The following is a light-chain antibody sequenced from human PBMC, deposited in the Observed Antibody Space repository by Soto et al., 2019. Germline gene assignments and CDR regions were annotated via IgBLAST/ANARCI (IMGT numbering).Light chain of an antibody. J-gene: IGLJ1*01. V-gene: IGLV2-14*01. CDR2: EVS. Sequence: QSVLTQPASVSGSPGQAITLSCTGTSSDVGGYNYVSWYQQHPGKAPKLMIYEVSNRPSGVSNRFSGSKSGNTASLTISGLQAEDEADYYCSSYTSSSTQVFGTGTQVTVL. CDR1: SSDVGGYNY. CDR3: SSYTSSSTQV.